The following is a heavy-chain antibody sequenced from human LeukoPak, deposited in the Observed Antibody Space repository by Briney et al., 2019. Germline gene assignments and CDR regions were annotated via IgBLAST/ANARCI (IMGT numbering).Heavy chain of an antibody. Sequence: SETLSLTCTVSGGSISSYSWSWIRQPAGKGLEWIGRIYTTGSTNYNPSLKGRVTISVDTSKNQFSLRLSSVTAADTAVYYCARGSSWYQTNFDYWGQGTLVTVSS. CDR2: IYTTGST. CDR1: GGSISSYS. J-gene: IGHJ4*02. CDR3: ARGSSWYQTNFDY. D-gene: IGHD6-13*01. V-gene: IGHV4-4*07.